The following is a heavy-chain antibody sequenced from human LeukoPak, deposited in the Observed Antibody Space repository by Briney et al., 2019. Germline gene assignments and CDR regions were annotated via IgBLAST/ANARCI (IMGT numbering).Heavy chain of an antibody. CDR1: GFTFSDYY. J-gene: IGHJ6*02. CDR3: ARAGAGYSSSWSSYYGMDV. D-gene: IGHD6-13*01. Sequence: PGGSLRLSCAASGFTFSDYYMSWIRQAPGKGLEWVSYISSSSYTNYADSVKGRFTISRDNAKNSLYLQMNSLRAEDTAVYYCARAGAGYSSSWSSYYGMDVWGQGTTVTVSS. V-gene: IGHV3-11*06. CDR2: ISSSSYT.